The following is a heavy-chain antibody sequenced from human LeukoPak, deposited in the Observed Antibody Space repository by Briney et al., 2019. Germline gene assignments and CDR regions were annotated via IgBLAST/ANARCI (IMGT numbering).Heavy chain of an antibody. V-gene: IGHV1-69*06. CDR2: IIPIFGTA. CDR1: GGTFSSYA. Sequence: SVKVSCKASGGTFSSYAISWVRQAPGQGLGWMGGIIPIFGTANYAQKFQGRVTITADKSTSTAYMELSSLRSEDTAVYYCARGGAGEGYDYWGQGTLVTVSS. D-gene: IGHD2-15*01. CDR3: ARGGAGEGYDY. J-gene: IGHJ4*02.